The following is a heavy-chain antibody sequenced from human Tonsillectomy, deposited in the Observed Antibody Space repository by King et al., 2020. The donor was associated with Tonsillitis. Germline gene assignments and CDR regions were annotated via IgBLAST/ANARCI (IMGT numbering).Heavy chain of an antibody. V-gene: IGHV4-4*07. CDR3: ARDLAAVSRISWYHYAFDT. D-gene: IGHD6-13*01. J-gene: IGHJ3*02. CDR1: GDSINRYY. CDR2: IYPTGST. Sequence: VQLQESDPGLVKPSETLSLTCTVSGDSINRYYWSYIRQTAGKGLEWIGRIYPTGSTNYNPSLKSRVTMSVDTSKNQFSLKLSSVTAADTDVYYCARDLAAVSRISWYHYAFDTWGQGPMVTASS.